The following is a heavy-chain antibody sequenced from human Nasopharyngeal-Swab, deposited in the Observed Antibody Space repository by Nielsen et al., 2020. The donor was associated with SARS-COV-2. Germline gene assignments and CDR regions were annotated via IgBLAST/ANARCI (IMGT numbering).Heavy chain of an antibody. CDR3: ASLEGITVAGTLIDY. D-gene: IGHD6-19*01. Sequence: SETLSLTCTVSGGSISSSSYYWGLIRQPPGKGLEWIGSIYYSGSTYYNPSLESRVTISVDTSKNQFSLKLSSVTAADTAVYYCASLEGITVAGTLIDYWGQGTLVTVSS. CDR1: GGSISSSSYY. CDR2: IYYSGST. J-gene: IGHJ4*02. V-gene: IGHV4-39*01.